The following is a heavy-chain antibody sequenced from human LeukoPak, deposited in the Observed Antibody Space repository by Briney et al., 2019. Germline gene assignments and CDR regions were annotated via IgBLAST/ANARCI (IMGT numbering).Heavy chain of an antibody. J-gene: IGHJ4*02. CDR1: GGSISNSSYY. Sequence: PSETLSLTCTVSGGSISNSSYYWGWIRHPPGKGLEWLAIIYYSGSTYYNPSLKSRVTISIDTSKNHFSLKLSSVTAADTAVYYCARGSATGAPGFDYWGQGTLVTVSS. V-gene: IGHV4-39*07. CDR3: ARGSATGAPGFDY. CDR2: IYYSGST. D-gene: IGHD5-12*01.